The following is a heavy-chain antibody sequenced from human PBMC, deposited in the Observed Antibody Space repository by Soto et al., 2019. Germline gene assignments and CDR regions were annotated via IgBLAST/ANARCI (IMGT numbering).Heavy chain of an antibody. CDR3: AIGQRIGGSGGWSL. V-gene: IGHV4-34*02. CDR1: GGPFSGYY. CDR2: INHRGVT. D-gene: IGHD6-19*01. Sequence: QVQLQQWGAGQLKPSETLSLTCAVRGESFSGYGGPFSGYYWSWIRQTPGQGMEWIWEINHRGVTNYKPPLKIRVTIAVDMSKNQFSLTLISVHAADSAVYYCAIGQRIGGSGGWSLWCQGTLVTVSS. J-gene: IGHJ4*02.